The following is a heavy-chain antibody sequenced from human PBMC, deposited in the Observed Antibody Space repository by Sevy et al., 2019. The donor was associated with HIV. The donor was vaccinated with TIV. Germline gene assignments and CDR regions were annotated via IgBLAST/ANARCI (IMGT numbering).Heavy chain of an antibody. CDR3: AKDSSQTYDSSGSTFDY. Sequence: GGSLRLSCAASGFTFDDYAMHWVRQAPGKGLEWVSGISWNSGSIGYADSVKGRFTISRDNAKNSLYLQMNSLRAEDMALYYCAKDSSQTYDSSGSTFDYWGQGTLVTVSS. CDR1: GFTFDDYA. V-gene: IGHV3-9*03. CDR2: ISWNSGSI. J-gene: IGHJ4*02. D-gene: IGHD3-22*01.